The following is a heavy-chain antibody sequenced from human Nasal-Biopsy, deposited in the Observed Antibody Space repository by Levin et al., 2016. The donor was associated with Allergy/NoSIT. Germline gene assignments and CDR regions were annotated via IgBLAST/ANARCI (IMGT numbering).Heavy chain of an antibody. Sequence: SETLSLTCSVSGDSVDNSYWTWIRQPPGKGLEWIANLPYNGRANYNASLTNRVTVSQDTSKNQVSLKMTSVTAADTATYYCARFNFYGSGSYHQDLDYWGPGILVTVTS. CDR2: LPYNGRA. CDR1: GDSVDNSY. CDR3: ARFNFYGSGSYHQDLDY. D-gene: IGHD3-10*01. J-gene: IGHJ4*02. V-gene: IGHV4-59*08.